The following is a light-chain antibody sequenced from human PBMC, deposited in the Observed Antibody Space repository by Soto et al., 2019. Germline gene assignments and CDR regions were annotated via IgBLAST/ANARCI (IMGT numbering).Light chain of an antibody. J-gene: IGKJ1*01. V-gene: IGKV1-5*01. CDR2: DAS. CDR3: QQYNSYWT. CDR1: QSISSW. Sequence: DIQITQSPSTLSASVGDRVTITCRASQSISSWLAWYQQKPGKAPKLLIYDASSLESGVPSRFSGSGSGTEFTLTIRSLQPDDFATYYCQQYNSYWTFGQGTKV.